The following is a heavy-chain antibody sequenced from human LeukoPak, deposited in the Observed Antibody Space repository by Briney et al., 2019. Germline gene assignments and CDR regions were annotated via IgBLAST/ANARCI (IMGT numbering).Heavy chain of an antibody. V-gene: IGHV3-66*01. J-gene: IGHJ3*02. D-gene: IGHD2-15*01. CDR2: IYSGGST. CDR1: GFTFSSNY. CDR3: ARGLYCSGGSCATDAFDI. Sequence: GGSLRLSCAASGFTFSSNYMSGVRKAPGKGLEWVSVIYSGGSTYYADSVKGRFTISRDNSKNTLYLQMNSLRAEDTAVYYCARGLYCSGGSCATDAFDIWGQETMVTVSS.